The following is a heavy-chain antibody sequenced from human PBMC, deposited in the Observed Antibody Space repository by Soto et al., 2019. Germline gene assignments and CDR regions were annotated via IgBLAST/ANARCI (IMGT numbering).Heavy chain of an antibody. D-gene: IGHD1-1*01. V-gene: IGHV4-59*01. CDR3: ARGDDAFFYYGLDV. CDR2: IYDTGISGYTPST. CDR1: GGSITSSY. Sequence: SETLSLTCTVSGGSITSSYWSWIRRPPGKGLEWIAYIYDTGISGYTPSTSYNPSLKSRVTMSVDTSKSQFSLKLASVTAADTAVYYCARGDDAFFYYGLDVWGQGITVTVSS. J-gene: IGHJ6*02.